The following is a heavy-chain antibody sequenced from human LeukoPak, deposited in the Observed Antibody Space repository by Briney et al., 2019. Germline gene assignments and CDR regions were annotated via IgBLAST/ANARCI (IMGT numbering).Heavy chain of an antibody. D-gene: IGHD1-26*01. CDR1: GFTFNNAW. CDR3: TTYGGSHYFDF. V-gene: IGHV3-15*01. Sequence: GGSLRLSCAASGFTFNNAWMSWVRQAPGKRLMWVGRIKSKTDGGTTDYAAPVKGRFTISRDDSTNTLYLQMNSLETEDTAVYYCTTYGGSHYFDFWGEGALV. J-gene: IGHJ4*02. CDR2: IKSKTDGGTT.